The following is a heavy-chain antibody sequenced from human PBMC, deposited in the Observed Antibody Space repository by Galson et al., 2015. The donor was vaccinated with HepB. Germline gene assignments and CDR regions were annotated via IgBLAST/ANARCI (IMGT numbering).Heavy chain of an antibody. Sequence: ETLSLTCTVSGDSISRSNYYWGWIRQPPGKGLEWIGSIYYSGRLFSNPSLKSRVTISVDTSKNQFSLRLSSVTAADTAVYYCARQPSTSGWLYWYFDRWGRGTLVTVSS. CDR3: ARQPSTSGWLYWYFDR. J-gene: IGHJ2*01. CDR2: IYYSGRL. D-gene: IGHD6-19*01. V-gene: IGHV4-39*01. CDR1: GDSISRSNYY.